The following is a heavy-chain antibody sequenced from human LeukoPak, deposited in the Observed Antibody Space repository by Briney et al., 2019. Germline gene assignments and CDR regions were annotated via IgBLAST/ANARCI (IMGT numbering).Heavy chain of an antibody. D-gene: IGHD3-10*01. CDR2: IYYSGST. CDR3: ARDLVAGGFDY. CDR1: GGSFSDNY. V-gene: IGHV4-59*01. Sequence: SETLSLTCAVSGGSFSDNYWSWIRQPPGRGLEWIGSIYYSGSTNYNPSLKSRVTISVDTSKNQFSLKLHSVTPADTAVYYCARDLVAGGFDYWGQGTLVTVSS. J-gene: IGHJ4*02.